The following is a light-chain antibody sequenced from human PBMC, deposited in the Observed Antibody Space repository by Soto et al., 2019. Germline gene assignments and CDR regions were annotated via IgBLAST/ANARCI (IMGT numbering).Light chain of an antibody. V-gene: IGLV2-14*01. Sequence: QSALTQPASVSGSPGQSITISCTGTSSDVGGYNYVSWYQQYPGKAPKLLIYEVCSRHVGVSNRFSGSKSGNTASLTISGLQAEDEADYYCSSYTTSNPLYYVFGTGTKVTVL. CDR1: SSDVGGYNY. CDR3: SSYTTSNPLYYV. CDR2: EVC. J-gene: IGLJ1*01.